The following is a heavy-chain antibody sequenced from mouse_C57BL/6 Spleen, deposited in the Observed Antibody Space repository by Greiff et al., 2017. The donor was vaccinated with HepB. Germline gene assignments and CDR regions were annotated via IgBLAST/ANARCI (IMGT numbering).Heavy chain of an antibody. CDR3: ARYYSNSLDY. CDR1: GYAFTNYL. J-gene: IGHJ2*01. Sequence: QVQLQQSGAELVRPGTSVKVSCKASGYAFTNYLIEWVKQRPGQGLEWIGVINPGSGGTNYNEKFKGKATLTADKSSSTAYMQLSSLTSEDSAVYYCARYYSNSLDYWGQGTTLTVSS. D-gene: IGHD2-5*01. CDR2: INPGSGGT. V-gene: IGHV1-54*01.